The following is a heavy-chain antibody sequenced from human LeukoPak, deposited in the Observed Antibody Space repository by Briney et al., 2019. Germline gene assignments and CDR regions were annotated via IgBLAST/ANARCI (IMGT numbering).Heavy chain of an antibody. J-gene: IGHJ4*02. CDR3: GKEGGLYDSGGYFDY. Sequence: GGSLRLSCAASAFSLNAYNMNWVRQAPGKGLEWVSSISYTGTYIYYADSVKGRFTISRDNAQNSLYLQMNSLRAEDTAVYHCGKEGGLYDSGGYFDYWGQGALVTVSS. D-gene: IGHD3-3*01. CDR1: AFSLNAYN. CDR2: ISYTGTYI. V-gene: IGHV3-21*04.